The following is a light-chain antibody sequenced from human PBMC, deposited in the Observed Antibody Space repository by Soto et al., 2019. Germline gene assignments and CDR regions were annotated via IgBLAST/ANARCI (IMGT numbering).Light chain of an antibody. CDR1: QSLTGGY. J-gene: IGKJ5*01. CDR3: QQNGSLPIT. CDR2: SAS. V-gene: IGKV3-20*01. Sequence: DIVLTQSPGTLSLSPGERATLSCRASQSLTGGYLAWFQQKPGQTPRLLIYSASNRATGIPGRFSGSGSGTDFTLTISRLVPEDFVVYYCQQNGSLPITFGQGTRLEIK.